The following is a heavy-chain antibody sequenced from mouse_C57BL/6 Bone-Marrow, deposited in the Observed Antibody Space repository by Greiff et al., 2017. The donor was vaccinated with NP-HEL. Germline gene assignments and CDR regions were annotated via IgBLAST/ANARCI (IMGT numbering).Heavy chain of an antibody. D-gene: IGHD2-2*01. CDR2: IDPSDSYT. J-gene: IGHJ3*01. CDR1: GYTFTSYW. Sequence: QVQLQQPGAELVKPGASVKLSCKASGYTFTSYWMQWVKQRPGQGLEWIGEIDPSDSYTNYNQKFKGKATLTVDTSSSTAYMQLSSLTSEDSAVYYCAIGGRPGYDVAYWGKGTLVTVSA. V-gene: IGHV1-50*01. CDR3: AIGGRPGYDVAY.